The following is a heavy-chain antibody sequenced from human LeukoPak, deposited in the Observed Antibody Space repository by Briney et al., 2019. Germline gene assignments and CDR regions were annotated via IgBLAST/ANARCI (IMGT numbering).Heavy chain of an antibody. V-gene: IGHV3-21*01. CDR2: IHSSSGSI. J-gene: IGHJ3*02. CDR1: GFNFTNYN. Sequence: GGSLRRSCAASGFNFTNYNMNWVRQAPGKGLEWVSSIHSSSGSISYADSLKGRFTISRDNAKNSLYLQMNSLRAKDTAVYYWARDLAWDAFDIWGQGTMVTVS. CDR3: ARDLAWDAFDI.